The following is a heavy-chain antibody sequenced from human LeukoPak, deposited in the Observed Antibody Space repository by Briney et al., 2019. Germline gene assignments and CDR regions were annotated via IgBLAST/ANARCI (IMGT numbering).Heavy chain of an antibody. D-gene: IGHD3-9*01. J-gene: IGHJ2*01. CDR2: IYTSGST. V-gene: IGHV4-4*07. CDR3: ARGLYDILTGYRYFDL. Sequence: PSETLSLTCTVSGGSISSYYWSWIRQPAGKGLEWIGRIYTSGSTNYNPSLKSRVAMSVDTSKNQFSLKLSSVTAADTAVYYCARGLYDILTGYRYFDLWGRGTLVTVSS. CDR1: GGSISSYY.